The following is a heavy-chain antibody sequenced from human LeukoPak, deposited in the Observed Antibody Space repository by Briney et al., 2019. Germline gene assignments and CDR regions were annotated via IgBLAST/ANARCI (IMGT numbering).Heavy chain of an antibody. CDR1: GFSFRTFW. J-gene: IGHJ3*01. CDR2: INQDGSEE. D-gene: IGHD1-26*01. V-gene: IGHV3-7*01. CDR3: ARWKMELQRNAFDF. Sequence: GGSLRLSCAASGFSFRTFWMSWIRQAPGKEPEWVADINQDGSEEYYLQSVRGRFAVSRDNAQNAVFLQMTNLRADDTAVYYCARWKMELQRNAFDFWGQGTVVTVSS.